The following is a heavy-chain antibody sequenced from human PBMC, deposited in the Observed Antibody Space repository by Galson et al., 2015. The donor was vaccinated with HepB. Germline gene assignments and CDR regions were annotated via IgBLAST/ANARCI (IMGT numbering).Heavy chain of an antibody. CDR2: IKSKTDGETT. J-gene: IGHJ5*02. D-gene: IGHD2-8*02. V-gene: IGHV3-15*01. CDR3: TTDVYYSTYWSWLDP. CDR1: GFPFNNAW. Sequence: SLRLSCAASGFPFNNAWMTWVRQAPGMGLEWVGRIKSKTDGETTDYAASVKGRFTISRDDSKNRLYLQMNSLKTEDTAVYYCTTDVYYSTYWSWLDPWGQGTPVTVSS.